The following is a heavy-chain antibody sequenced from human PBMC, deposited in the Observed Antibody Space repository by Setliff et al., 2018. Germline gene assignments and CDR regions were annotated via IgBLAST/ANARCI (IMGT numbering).Heavy chain of an antibody. Sequence: ASVKVSCKASGYTFTSYDINWVRQATGQGLEWMGWMNPNSGNTGYAQKFQGRVTITRNTSISTAYMELSTLRSEDTDVYYCATSVSWIQLVLYPQGHPEPFDHWGQGTLVTVSS. D-gene: IGHD5-18*01. CDR2: MNPNSGNT. J-gene: IGHJ4*02. CDR1: GYTFTSYD. CDR3: ATSVSWIQLVLYPQGHPEPFDH. V-gene: IGHV1-8*03.